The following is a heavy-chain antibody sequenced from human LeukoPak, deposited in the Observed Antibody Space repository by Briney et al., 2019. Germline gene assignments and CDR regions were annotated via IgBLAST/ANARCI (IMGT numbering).Heavy chain of an antibody. D-gene: IGHD6-19*01. CDR1: GYTLTELS. V-gene: IGHV1-24*01. J-gene: IGHJ4*02. CDR3: AAGETIAVAVTGGFWDYFDN. Sequence: GPSVKVSSQVSGYTLTELSIHWVRQPPGNGIEWLGGFHPEDGETIYAQKFQGRVTMTEDPSTDTAYMEVSSLRCEDTAVYYCAAGETIAVAVTGGFWDYFDNWGQGTLVTVSS. CDR2: FHPEDGET.